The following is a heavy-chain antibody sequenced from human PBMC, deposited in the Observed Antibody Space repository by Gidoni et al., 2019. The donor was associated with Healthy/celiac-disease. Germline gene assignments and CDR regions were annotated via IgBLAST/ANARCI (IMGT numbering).Heavy chain of an antibody. J-gene: IGHJ4*02. CDR2: GST. CDR3: ARLTLYPQYYFDY. V-gene: IGHV4-4*07. Sequence: GSTNYNPSLKSRVTMSVDTSKNQFSLKLSSVTAADTAVYYCARLTLYPQYYFDYWGQGTLVTVSS. D-gene: IGHD2-8*01.